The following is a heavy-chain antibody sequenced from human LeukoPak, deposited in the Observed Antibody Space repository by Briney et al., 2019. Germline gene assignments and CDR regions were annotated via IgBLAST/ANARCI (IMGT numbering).Heavy chain of an antibody. Sequence: GGSLRLSCAASGFTFSSYGMSWVRQAPGRGLEWVSAISGSGGSTYCADSVKGRFTISRDNSKNTLYLQMNSLRAEDTAVYYCAGQWLDYFDYWGQGTLVSVSS. V-gene: IGHV3-23*01. D-gene: IGHD6-19*01. CDR1: GFTFSSYG. CDR2: ISGSGGST. CDR3: AGQWLDYFDY. J-gene: IGHJ4*02.